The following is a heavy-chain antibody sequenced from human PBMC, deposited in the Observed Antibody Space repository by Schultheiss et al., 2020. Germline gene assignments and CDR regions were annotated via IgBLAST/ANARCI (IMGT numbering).Heavy chain of an antibody. CDR2: ISYDGSNK. CDR1: GFTFSSYG. J-gene: IGHJ4*02. V-gene: IGHV3-30*03. Sequence: GGSLSVSCAASGFTFSSYGMHWVRQAPGKGLEWVAVISYDGSNKYYADSVKGRFTISRDNSQNTLYLQMNSLRAEDTAVYYCARKYTSGSFDFWGQGTLVTVSS. D-gene: IGHD5-18*01. CDR3: ARKYTSGSFDF.